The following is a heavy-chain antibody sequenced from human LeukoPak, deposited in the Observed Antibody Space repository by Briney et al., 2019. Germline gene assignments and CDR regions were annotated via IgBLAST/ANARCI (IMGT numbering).Heavy chain of an antibody. CDR1: GFTFSSYS. J-gene: IGHJ3*02. V-gene: IGHV3-21*01. CDR3: ARGHTRYSSSWYQGDAFDI. D-gene: IGHD6-13*01. CDR2: ISSSSSYI. Sequence: GGSLRLSCAASGFTFSSYSMNWVRQAPGKGLEWVSSISSSSSYIYYADSVKGRFTISRDNAKNSLYLQMNSLRAEDTAVYYCARGHTRYSSSWYQGDAFDIWGQGTMVTVSS.